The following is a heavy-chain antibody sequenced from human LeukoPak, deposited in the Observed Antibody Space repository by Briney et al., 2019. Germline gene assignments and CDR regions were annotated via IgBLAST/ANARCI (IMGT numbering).Heavy chain of an antibody. D-gene: IGHD3-16*01. Sequence: SETLSLTCTVSRGSINTYYWSWIRQPPGEGLEWIGYISYSGSTDYNPSLKSRAAISLDTSKNQISLRLSFVTAADTAVYYCARGVGYYDDIWGSTPFDYWGHGTLVIVSA. J-gene: IGHJ4*01. CDR2: ISYSGST. CDR1: RGSINTYY. CDR3: ARGVGYYDDIWGSTPFDY. V-gene: IGHV4-59*01.